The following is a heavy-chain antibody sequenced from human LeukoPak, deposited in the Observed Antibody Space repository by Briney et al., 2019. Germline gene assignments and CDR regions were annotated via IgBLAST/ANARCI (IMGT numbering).Heavy chain of an antibody. CDR2: ISGSGGST. D-gene: IGHD1-1*01. CDR1: GFTFSSYA. J-gene: IGHJ4*02. V-gene: IGHV3-23*01. Sequence: AGGSLRLSCAASGFTFSSYAMRWVRQAPVKGLEWVSVISGSGGSTNYADSVKGRFTISRENSKNTLYLQMNSLRVEDTAVYYCAQADGGTTVYWGQGTLVTVSS. CDR3: AQADGGTTVY.